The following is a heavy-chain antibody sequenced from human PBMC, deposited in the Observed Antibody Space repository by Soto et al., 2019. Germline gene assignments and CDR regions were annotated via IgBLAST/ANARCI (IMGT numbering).Heavy chain of an antibody. CDR1: GGSISSGGYS. CDR2: IYHSGST. D-gene: IGHD1-26*01. V-gene: IGHV4-30-2*01. CDR3: ARAHTSSRGAITHTYYFDH. J-gene: IGHJ4*02. Sequence: SETLSLTCAVSGGSISSGGYSWSWIRQPPGKGLEWIGYIYHSGSTYYNPSLKSRVAISVDRSKNQFSLKLSSVTAADTAVYYCARAHTSSRGAITHTYYFDHWGQGTLVPSPQ.